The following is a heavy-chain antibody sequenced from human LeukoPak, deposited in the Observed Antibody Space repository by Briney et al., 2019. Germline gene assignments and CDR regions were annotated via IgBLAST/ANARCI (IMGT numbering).Heavy chain of an antibody. D-gene: IGHD6-13*01. CDR3: ARDVGSNWYERFDD. J-gene: IGHJ4*02. CDR2: ISYDGSTK. V-gene: IGHV3-30-3*01. CDR1: GFTFSSYA. Sequence: GGSLRLSCAASGFTFSSYAIHWVRQAPGKGLEWVAVISYDGSTKYYADSVKGRFTISRDNSKNTLYLQMNSLRAEDTSVYYCARDVGSNWYERFDDWGQGTLVTVSS.